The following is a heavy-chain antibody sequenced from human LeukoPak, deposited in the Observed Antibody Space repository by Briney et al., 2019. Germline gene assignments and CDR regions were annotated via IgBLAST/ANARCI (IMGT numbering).Heavy chain of an antibody. CDR1: GFTFSSYA. CDR2: ISGSGGST. V-gene: IGHV3-23*01. J-gene: IGHJ6*03. Sequence: GGSLRLSCAASGFTFSSYAMSWVRQAPGKGLVWVSAISGSGGSTYYADPVKGRFTISRDNSKNTLYLQMNSLRAEDTAVYYCAKDYYGSGRPRSYYYYMDVWGKGTTVTVSS. D-gene: IGHD3-10*01. CDR3: AKDYYGSGRPRSYYYYMDV.